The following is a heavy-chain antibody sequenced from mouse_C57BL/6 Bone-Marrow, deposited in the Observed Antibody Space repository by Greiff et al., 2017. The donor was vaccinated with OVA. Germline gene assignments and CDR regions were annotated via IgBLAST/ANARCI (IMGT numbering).Heavy chain of an antibody. D-gene: IGHD2-3*01. CDR1: GYAFSSSW. V-gene: IGHV1-82*01. CDR2: IYPGDGDT. Sequence: VQVVESGPELVKPGASVKISCKASGYAFSSSWMHWVKQRPGKGLEWIGRIYPGDGDTNYTGKFKGKATLTADKSSSPAYMQLSSLTSEDSAVYYCARLAYDGTRTAMEYKGQGTSVTVSS. CDR3: ARLAYDGTRTAMEY. J-gene: IGHJ4*01.